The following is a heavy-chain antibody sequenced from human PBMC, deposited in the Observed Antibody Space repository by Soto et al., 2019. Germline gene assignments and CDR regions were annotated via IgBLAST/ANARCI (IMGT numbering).Heavy chain of an antibody. V-gene: IGHV3-23*01. Sequence: EMQLLESGGGLGQPGGSLRLSCVASPITVYNFAAMSWVRQTPERGLEWVSTISGRGDHRYYADSVKGRFTISRDNSKNRLYLQMDCLRVDDTAVYYCAKDRALENQTPYGMDVWGQGNTVTV. CDR1: PITVYNFAA. CDR3: AKDRALENQTPYGMDV. CDR2: ISGRGDHR. J-gene: IGHJ6*02. D-gene: IGHD2-2*01.